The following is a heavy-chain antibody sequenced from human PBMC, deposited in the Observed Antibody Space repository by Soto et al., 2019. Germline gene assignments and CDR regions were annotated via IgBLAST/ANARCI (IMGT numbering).Heavy chain of an antibody. CDR2: TYYRSKWYN. V-gene: IGHV6-1*01. J-gene: IGHJ4*02. CDR3: ARGEVAVAGMVYEFDY. CDR1: GDSVSSNSAA. D-gene: IGHD6-19*01. Sequence: QVQLQQSGPGLVKPSQTLSLTCAISGDSVSSNSAAWNWIRQSPSRGLEWLGRTYYRSKWYNDYEVSVKSRITINPDTSKNQFSLQLNSVTPEDTAVYYCARGEVAVAGMVYEFDYWGQGTLVTVSS.